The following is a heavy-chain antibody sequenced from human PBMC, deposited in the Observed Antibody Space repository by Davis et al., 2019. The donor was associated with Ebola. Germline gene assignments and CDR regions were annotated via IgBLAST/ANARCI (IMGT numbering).Heavy chain of an antibody. CDR1: GFTFDDYG. J-gene: IGHJ4*02. CDR3: ARIFGFPRGYFDY. D-gene: IGHD3-10*01. Sequence: GESLKIPCAASGFTFDDYGMSWVRQAPGKGLEWVSGLNWNGGITNYAGSVKGRFTISGDNAKNSLYLQMNSLRAEDTALYYCARIFGFPRGYFDYWGQGTLVTVSS. V-gene: IGHV3-20*04. CDR2: LNWNGGIT.